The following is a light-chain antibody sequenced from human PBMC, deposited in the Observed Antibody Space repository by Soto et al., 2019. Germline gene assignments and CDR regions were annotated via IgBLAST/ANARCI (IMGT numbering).Light chain of an antibody. J-gene: IGKJ5*01. V-gene: IGKV3-15*01. CDR3: QQYNNWPQIT. CDR1: QGIGDT. Sequence: EVVMRPSPATLSVSPGEGANLYFRSSQGIGDTLAWYQHKPGQTPRLLIYDTSTRATGVPTRFSGSGSGTDFTLTIRRLEPEDFAVYYCQQYNNWPQITCGQGTRREIK. CDR2: DTS.